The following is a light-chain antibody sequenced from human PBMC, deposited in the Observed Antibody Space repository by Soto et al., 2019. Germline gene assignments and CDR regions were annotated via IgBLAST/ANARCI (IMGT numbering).Light chain of an antibody. V-gene: IGLV2-8*01. CDR1: SSDVGGYNY. Sequence: QSALTQPPSASGSPGQSVTISCTGTSSDVGGYNYVSWYQQHPGKAPKLMNYEVSKRPSGVPDRFSGSKSGNTASLTVSGLQAEDEADYYCSSYAGTNNLGVFGTGTKLTVL. CDR3: SSYAGTNNLGV. J-gene: IGLJ1*01. CDR2: EVS.